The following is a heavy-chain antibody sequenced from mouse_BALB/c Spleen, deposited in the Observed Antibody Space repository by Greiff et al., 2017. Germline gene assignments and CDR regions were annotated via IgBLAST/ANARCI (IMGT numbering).Heavy chain of an antibody. J-gene: IGHJ2*01. Sequence: QVQLQQSGAELMKPGASVKISCKATGYTFSSYWIEWVKQRPGHGLEWIGEILPGSGSTNYNEKFKGKATLTSDKSSSTAYMELSSLTSEDSAVYYCFYYDYDYGYWGQGTTLTVSS. CDR2: ILPGSGST. D-gene: IGHD2-4*01. CDR1: GYTFSSYW. V-gene: IGHV1-9*01. CDR3: FYYDYDYGY.